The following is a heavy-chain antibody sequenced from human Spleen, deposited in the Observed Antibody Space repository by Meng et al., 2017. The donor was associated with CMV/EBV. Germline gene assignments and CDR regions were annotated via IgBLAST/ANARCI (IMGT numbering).Heavy chain of an antibody. V-gene: IGHV4-39*07. D-gene: IGHD3-3*01. Sequence: SETLSLTCTVSGGFISSSSYYWGWIRQAPGKGLEWIGTIYYSGSTYYNPSLKSRVTISVDTSMNQFSLRLSIVTAADTAVYYCAKIFPSDYYKYTMDVWGQGTTVTVSS. CDR3: AKIFPSDYYKYTMDV. J-gene: IGHJ6*02. CDR2: IYYSGST. CDR1: GGFISSSSYY.